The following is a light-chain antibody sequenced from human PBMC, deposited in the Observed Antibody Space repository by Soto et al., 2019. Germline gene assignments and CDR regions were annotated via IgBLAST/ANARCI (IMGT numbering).Light chain of an antibody. V-gene: IGLV2-14*01. CDR2: EVS. CDR3: GSYTGHNTLV. J-gene: IGLJ1*01. Sequence: QSALTQPASVSGSPGQSSTISCTGTTSDIGDYNYVSWYQQSPGKAPKLLIYEVSDRPSGVSNRFSGSKSGNTASLTISGLQTEDEADYYCGSYTGHNTLVFGTGTKVTAL. CDR1: TSDIGDYNY.